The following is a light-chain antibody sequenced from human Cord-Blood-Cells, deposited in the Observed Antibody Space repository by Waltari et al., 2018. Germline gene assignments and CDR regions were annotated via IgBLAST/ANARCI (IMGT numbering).Light chain of an antibody. CDR2: DVS. J-gene: IGLJ2*01. Sequence: QSALTQPASVSGSPGQSITISCTGTSSDVGGYNYVSWYQQPPGKAPKLMLYDVSNRPAGVSNRCSGSKSGNTASLTISGLQAEDEADYYCSSYTSSSTLFGGGTKLTVL. V-gene: IGLV2-14*01. CDR1: SSDVGGYNY. CDR3: SSYTSSSTL.